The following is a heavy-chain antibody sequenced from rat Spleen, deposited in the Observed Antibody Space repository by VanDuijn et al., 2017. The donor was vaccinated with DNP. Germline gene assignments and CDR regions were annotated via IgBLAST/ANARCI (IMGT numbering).Heavy chain of an antibody. V-gene: IGHV3-1*01. CDR1: GYSITSNY. J-gene: IGHJ2*01. CDR2: ISYSGST. D-gene: IGHD1-11*01. CDR3: ARGPNYGGYADYFDY. Sequence: EVQLQESGPGLVKPSQSLSLTCSVTGYSITSNYWGWIRKFPGNKMEYIGHISYSGSTNYNPSLKSRFSITRDTSKNQFFLQLNSITTEDTATYYCARGPNYGGYADYFDYWGQGVMVIVSS.